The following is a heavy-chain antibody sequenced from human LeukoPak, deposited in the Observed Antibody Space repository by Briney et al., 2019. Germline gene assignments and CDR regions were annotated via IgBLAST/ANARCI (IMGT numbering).Heavy chain of an antibody. D-gene: IGHD3-10*01. CDR3: ARGRLDTMVRGVIKRYFDY. CDR2: INHSGST. J-gene: IGHJ4*02. V-gene: IGHV4-34*01. Sequence: SETLSLTCAVYGGSFSGYYWSWIRQPPGKGLEWIGEINHSGSTNYNPSLKSRVTISVDTSKNQFSLKLSSVTAADTAVYYCARGRLDTMVRGVIKRYFDYWGQGTLVTVSS. CDR1: GGSFSGYY.